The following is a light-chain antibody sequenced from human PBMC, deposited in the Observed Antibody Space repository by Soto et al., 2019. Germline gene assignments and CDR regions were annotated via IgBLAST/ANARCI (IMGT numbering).Light chain of an antibody. V-gene: IGKV1-39*01. CDR1: QDIGTY. CDR2: AAS. CDR3: QQAYSTPWT. Sequence: IQLTQSPSSLSASVGDRVSITCRATQDIGTYLAWYQQIPGKAPKLLIYAASSLQSGVPSRFSGSGSGTDFTLTINSLQPEDFATYYCQQAYSTPWTFGQGTKVDIK. J-gene: IGKJ1*01.